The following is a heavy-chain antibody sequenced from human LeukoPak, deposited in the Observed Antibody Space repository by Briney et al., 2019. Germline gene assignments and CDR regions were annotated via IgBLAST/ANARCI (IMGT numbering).Heavy chain of an antibody. CDR1: GFNFMRYI. V-gene: IGHV3-23*01. CDR3: TTAPLNPELYDMDV. Sequence: PGGSLRLSCAASGFNFMRYIMTWARQAPGKGLEWVSAISGSGGATYYTDSVKGRFTISRDNSQNTLYLQMNSLKTEDTAVYYCTTAPLNPELYDMDVWGQGTTVTVSS. CDR2: ISGSGGAT. J-gene: IGHJ6*02. D-gene: IGHD1-7*01.